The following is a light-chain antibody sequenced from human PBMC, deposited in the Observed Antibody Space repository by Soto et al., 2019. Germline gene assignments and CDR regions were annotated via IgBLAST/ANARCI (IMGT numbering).Light chain of an antibody. Sequence: IRMTQSPSSLSASTGDRVTITCRASQYITSYLAWYQQKPGKAPKLLIYAASTLQSGVPSRFSGSGSGTDFTLTITCMQSEDFATYYCQQYYSAWTFGQGTKVDIK. J-gene: IGKJ1*01. CDR1: QYITSY. CDR3: QQYYSAWT. V-gene: IGKV1-8*01. CDR2: AAS.